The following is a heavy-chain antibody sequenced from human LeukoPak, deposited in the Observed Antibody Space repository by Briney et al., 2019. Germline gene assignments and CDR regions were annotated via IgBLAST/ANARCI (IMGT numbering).Heavy chain of an antibody. CDR2: ISTKTGNP. J-gene: IGHJ6*02. V-gene: IGHV7-4-1*02. D-gene: IGHD2-2*01. CDR3: ARVPPIVLEPIPVMRRDYYGMDV. CDR1: GYTFTSYA. Sequence: GASVKVSCKASGYTFTSYAMNWVRQAPGQGLEWMGWISTKTGNPTYAQGFTGRFVFSLDTAVSTAHLQISSLKAEDTAVYYCARVPPIVLEPIPVMRRDYYGMDVWGQGTTVTVSS.